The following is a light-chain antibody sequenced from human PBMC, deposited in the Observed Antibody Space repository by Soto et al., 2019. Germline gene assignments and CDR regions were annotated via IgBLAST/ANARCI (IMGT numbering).Light chain of an antibody. CDR3: QQYGSIPWT. J-gene: IGKJ1*01. Sequence: EILMTQSPATLSVSPGERATLSCRASQSVRSNLAWYQLKPGQAPRILIYDASSRETGIPDRFSGSGSGTEFTLTISRLEPEDFAVYYCQQYGSIPWTFGQGTKVDIK. CDR1: QSVRSN. CDR2: DAS. V-gene: IGKV3-15*01.